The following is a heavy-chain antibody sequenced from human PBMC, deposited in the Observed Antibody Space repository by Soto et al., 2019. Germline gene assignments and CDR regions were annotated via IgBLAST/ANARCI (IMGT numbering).Heavy chain of an antibody. J-gene: IGHJ4*02. D-gene: IGHD4-17*01. CDR1: GGSISSGGYS. V-gene: IGHV4-30-2*01. CDR3: ARAMTTVTTLDY. CDR2: IYHSGSI. Sequence: PSETLSLTCAVSGGSISSGGYSWSWIRQPPGKGLEWIGYIYHSGSIYYNPSLKSRVTISVDTSKNQFSLKLSSVTAADTAVYYCARAMTTVTTLDYWGQGTLVTVSS.